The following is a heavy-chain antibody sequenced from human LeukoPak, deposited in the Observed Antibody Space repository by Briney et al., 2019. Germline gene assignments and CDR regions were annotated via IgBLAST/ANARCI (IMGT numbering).Heavy chain of an antibody. CDR1: GFTFDDYA. CDR3: AKDSYYYDSSGYLDY. D-gene: IGHD3-22*01. Sequence: PGGSLRLSCAASGFTFDDYAMHWVRQAPGKGLKWVSGISWNSGSIGYADSVKGRFTISRDNAKNSLYLQMNSLRAEDTALYYCAKDSYYYDSSGYLDYWGQGTLVTVSS. V-gene: IGHV3-9*01. CDR2: ISWNSGSI. J-gene: IGHJ4*02.